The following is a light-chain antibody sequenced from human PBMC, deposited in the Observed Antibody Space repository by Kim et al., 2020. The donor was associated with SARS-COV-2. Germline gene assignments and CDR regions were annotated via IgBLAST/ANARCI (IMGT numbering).Light chain of an antibody. CDR1: QSVSSH. V-gene: IGKV3-15*01. J-gene: IGKJ2*01. Sequence: EIVMTQSPAILSVSPGERATLSCRASQSVSSHLAWYQQRPGQPPRLLIYGASTRATGIPARFSGSGSGTEFTLTISSPQSEDFAIYFCQQYSDWPPGDTFGQGTKVEI. CDR2: GAS. CDR3: QQYSDWPPGDT.